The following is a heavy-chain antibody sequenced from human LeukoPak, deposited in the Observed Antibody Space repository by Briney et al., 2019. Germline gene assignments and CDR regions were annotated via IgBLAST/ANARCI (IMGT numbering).Heavy chain of an antibody. Sequence: ASVKVFCKASGYTFTGYYMHWVRQAPGQGLEWMGWINPNSGGTNYAQKFQGRVTMTRDTSISTAYMELSRLRSDDTAVYYCARDSGSYYGLADYWGQGTLVTVSS. CDR3: ARDSGSYYGLADY. V-gene: IGHV1-2*02. D-gene: IGHD1-26*01. J-gene: IGHJ4*02. CDR2: INPNSGGT. CDR1: GYTFTGYY.